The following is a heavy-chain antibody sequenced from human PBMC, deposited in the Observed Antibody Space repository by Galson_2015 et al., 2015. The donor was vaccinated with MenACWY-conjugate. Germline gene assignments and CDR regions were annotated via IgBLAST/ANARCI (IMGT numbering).Heavy chain of an antibody. J-gene: IGHJ4*02. Sequence: SLRLSCAASGFTFNNYWMNWVRQPPGKGLEWISYIKADGSFSNYADSVKGRFTISTDNAKNMVYLQMDGLGDEDTAVYFCARDNNWYFDSWGQGTLVTVSS. V-gene: IGHV3-74*01. CDR1: GFTFNNYW. CDR2: IKADGSFS. D-gene: IGHD1-1*01. CDR3: ARDNNWYFDS.